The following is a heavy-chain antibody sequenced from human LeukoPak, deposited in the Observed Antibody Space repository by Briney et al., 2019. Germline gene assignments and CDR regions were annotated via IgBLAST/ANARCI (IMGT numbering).Heavy chain of an antibody. CDR3: ARGPPPDFDY. Sequence: SETLSLTCTVSGGSISSYYWSWIRQPAGKGLEWIGRIYTSGSTDYNPSLKSRVTMSVDTSKNRFSLKVNSVTAADTAVYYCARGPPPDFDYWGLGTLVTVSS. CDR1: GGSISSYY. J-gene: IGHJ4*02. CDR2: IYTSGST. V-gene: IGHV4-4*07.